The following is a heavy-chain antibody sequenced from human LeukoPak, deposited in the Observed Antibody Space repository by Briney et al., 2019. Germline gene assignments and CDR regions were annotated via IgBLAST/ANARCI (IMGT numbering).Heavy chain of an antibody. CDR3: ARDAIQGRLTSDY. V-gene: IGHV1-18*01. CDR2: ISTYNGNT. Sequence: ASVKVSCKASGYTFTTYGISWVRQAPGQGLEWMGWISTYNGNTNYAHNLQGRVTMTTDTSTSTAYMELRSLRFDDTAVYYCARDAIQGRLTSDYWGQGTLVTVSS. J-gene: IGHJ4*02. CDR1: GYTFTTYG. D-gene: IGHD1-1*01.